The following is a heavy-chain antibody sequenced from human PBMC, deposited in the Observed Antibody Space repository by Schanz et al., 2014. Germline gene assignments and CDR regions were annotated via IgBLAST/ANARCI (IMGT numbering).Heavy chain of an antibody. CDR2: ISGSGETT. CDR3: AKGKSGPPDAVDV. V-gene: IGHV3-23*04. Sequence: EVQLVESGGGLVQPGGSLRLSCAASGFTFSSYAMSWVRQAPGKGLEWVSAISGSGETTYYADSVKGRFTISRDNSKNPLNLQMNSLTAEDTPVYYCAKGKSGPPDAVDVWGQGTMVTVSS. CDR1: GFTFSSYA. J-gene: IGHJ3*01.